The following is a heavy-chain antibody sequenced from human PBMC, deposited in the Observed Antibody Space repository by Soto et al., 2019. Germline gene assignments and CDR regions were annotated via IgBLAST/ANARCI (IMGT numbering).Heavy chain of an antibody. CDR1: GYTFTSYG. CDR3: ARDTYYHDSSGSTFYYYYAMDV. CDR2: ISAYNGNT. J-gene: IGHJ6*02. Sequence: ASVKVSCKASGYTFTSYGISWVRQAPGQGLEWMGWISAYNGNTNYAQKLQGRVTMTTDTSTSTAYMELRSLRSDDTAVYYCARDTYYHDSSGSTFYYYYAMDVWGQGTTVTVS. D-gene: IGHD3-22*01. V-gene: IGHV1-18*01.